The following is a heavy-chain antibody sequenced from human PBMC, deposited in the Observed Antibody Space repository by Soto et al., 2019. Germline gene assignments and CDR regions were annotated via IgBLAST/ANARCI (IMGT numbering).Heavy chain of an antibody. CDR3: AKEQSSTWYAHEGYDI. V-gene: IGHV3-23*01. D-gene: IGHD6-13*01. CDR2: INDSGGTT. CDR1: GFSFNNYA. Sequence: GGSLCLSCAAYGFSFNNYAMSWVRQGPGKGLEWVSIINDSGGTTYYAASVKGRFTTSRDKSKNTLNLQMSSLRAEDTALYYCAKEQSSTWYAHEGYDIWGQGTTVTVSS. J-gene: IGHJ3*02.